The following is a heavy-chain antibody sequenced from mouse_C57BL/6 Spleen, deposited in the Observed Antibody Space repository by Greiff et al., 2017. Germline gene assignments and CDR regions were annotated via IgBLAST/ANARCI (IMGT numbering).Heavy chain of an antibody. J-gene: IGHJ4*01. CDR1: GFTFTDYY. CDR3: ARSRDYYAMDY. V-gene: IGHV7-3*01. CDR2: IRNKANGYTT. Sequence: EVQLVESGGGLVQPGGSLSLSCAASGFTFTDYYMSWVRQPPGKALEWLGFIRNKANGYTTEYSVSVKGRFTISRNNYQSILYLQMNALGAEDSATYYCARSRDYYAMDYWGQGTSVTVSS.